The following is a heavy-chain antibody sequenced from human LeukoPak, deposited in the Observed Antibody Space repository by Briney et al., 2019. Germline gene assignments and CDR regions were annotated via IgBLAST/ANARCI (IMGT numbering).Heavy chain of an antibody. Sequence: ASETLSLTCTVSGGSISSYYWSWVRQPPGKGLEWIGYIYNSGSTKYNPSLKSRVTVSVDTSKNQFSLKLSSVTAADTAVYYCARARPDTAMAVGYWGQGTLVTVSS. CDR1: GGSISSYY. CDR2: IYNSGST. V-gene: IGHV4-59*01. J-gene: IGHJ4*02. CDR3: ARARPDTAMAVGY. D-gene: IGHD5-18*01.